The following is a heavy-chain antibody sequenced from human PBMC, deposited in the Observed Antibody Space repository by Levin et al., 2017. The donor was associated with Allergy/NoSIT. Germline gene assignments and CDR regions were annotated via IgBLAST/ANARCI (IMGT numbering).Heavy chain of an antibody. CDR2: ISTHNGNT. V-gene: IGHV1-18*01. Sequence: ASVKVSCKASGYTFKNYGISWVRQAPGQGLEWMGWISTHNGNTNYAQSFQGRVTMTTDTSTSTAEMELRSLISDDTAVYSGARFVVTPVSYFYMDVWGKGTTVTVSS. D-gene: IGHD2-2*01. CDR3: ARFVVTPVSYFYMDV. CDR1: GYTFKNYG. J-gene: IGHJ6*03.